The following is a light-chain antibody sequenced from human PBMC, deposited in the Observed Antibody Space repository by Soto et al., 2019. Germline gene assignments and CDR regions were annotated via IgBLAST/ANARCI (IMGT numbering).Light chain of an antibody. CDR2: GAS. V-gene: IGKV3-20*01. CDR1: QSVSNNY. CDR3: HQYGGSPPYT. Sequence: EIVLTQSPGTLSLSPGESATLSCRASQSVSNNYLAWYQQKPGQAPRLLIYGASSRATGIPDRFSGSGSGTDFTLTISRLEPEDFAVYYFHQYGGSPPYTFGQGTKLDI. J-gene: IGKJ2*01.